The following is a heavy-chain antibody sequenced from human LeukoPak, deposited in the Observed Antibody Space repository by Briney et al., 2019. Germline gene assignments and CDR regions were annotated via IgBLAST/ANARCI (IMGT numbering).Heavy chain of an antibody. CDR3: AKDIDGGVVVMVAATGALEY. Sequence: GSLRLSCAASGFTFDDYTMHWVRQPPGKGLEWVSLISWDGGSTYYADSVKGRFTISRDNTKNSLYLQMNSLRTEDTALYYCAKDIDGGVVVMVAATGALEYWGQGTLVTVSS. CDR1: GFTFDDYT. J-gene: IGHJ4*02. CDR2: ISWDGGST. V-gene: IGHV3-43*01. D-gene: IGHD2-15*01.